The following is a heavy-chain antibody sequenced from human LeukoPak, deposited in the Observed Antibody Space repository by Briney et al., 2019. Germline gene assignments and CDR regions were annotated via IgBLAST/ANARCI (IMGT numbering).Heavy chain of an antibody. D-gene: IGHD1-26*01. V-gene: IGHV4-34*01. CDR1: GGSFSGYY. Sequence: SETLSLTCAVYGGSFSGYYWSWIRQPPGKGLEWIGEINHSGSTNYNPSLKSRVTISVDTSKNQFSLRLSSVTVADTAVYYCARVRSTWEVDSWGQGTLVTVSS. J-gene: IGHJ4*02. CDR2: INHSGST. CDR3: ARVRSTWEVDS.